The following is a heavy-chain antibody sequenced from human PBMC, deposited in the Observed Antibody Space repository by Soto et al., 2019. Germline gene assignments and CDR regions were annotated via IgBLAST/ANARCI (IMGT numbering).Heavy chain of an antibody. J-gene: IGHJ4*02. CDR2: IIPIFGTA. Sequence: SVKVSCKASGGTFSSYAISWVRQAPGQGLEWMGGIIPIFGTANHAQKFQGRVTITADKSTSTAYMELSSLRSEDTAVYYCARTLPEYSYGYAHFDYWGQGTLVTVSS. D-gene: IGHD5-18*01. CDR1: GGTFSSYA. CDR3: ARTLPEYSYGYAHFDY. V-gene: IGHV1-69*06.